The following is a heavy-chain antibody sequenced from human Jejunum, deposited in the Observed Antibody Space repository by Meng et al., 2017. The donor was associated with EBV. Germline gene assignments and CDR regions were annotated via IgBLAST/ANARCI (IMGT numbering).Heavy chain of an antibody. J-gene: IGHJ5*02. CDR1: GFTFTNYD. Sequence: QLLVVQSGAEVKRPGASVKVSCKASGFTFTNYDINWVRQASGQGLEWMGWMNPSNGKTGYAQKFQGRVTMTRDASTSTAYMELSSLRSDDTAVYFCARGAQPIDLWGQGTLVTVSS. D-gene: IGHD3-3*01. CDR3: ARGAQPIDL. V-gene: IGHV1-8*01. CDR2: MNPSNGKT.